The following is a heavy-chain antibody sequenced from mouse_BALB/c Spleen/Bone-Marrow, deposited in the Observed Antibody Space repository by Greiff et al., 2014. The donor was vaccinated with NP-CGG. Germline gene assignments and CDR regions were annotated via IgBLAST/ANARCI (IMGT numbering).Heavy chain of an antibody. J-gene: IGHJ1*01. Sequence: EVQLQQSGPELVKPGASVKISCKASGYSFTGYYMHWVKQSHGNSLDWIGYIYPYNGVSSYNQKFKGKATLTVDKPSSTAYMELRSLESDDSAVYYCESRGEYFDVWGAGTTVTVSS. CDR2: IYPYNGVS. CDR1: GYSFTGYY. CDR3: ESRGEYFDV. V-gene: IGHV1-31*01.